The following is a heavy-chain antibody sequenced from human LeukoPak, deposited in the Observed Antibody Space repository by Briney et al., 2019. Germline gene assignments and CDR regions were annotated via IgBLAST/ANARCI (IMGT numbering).Heavy chain of an antibody. V-gene: IGHV1-8*01. J-gene: IGHJ6*03. CDR3: ARGLYNWNYVRYYYYYMDV. CDR1: GYTFTSYD. Sequence: GASVKVSCKASGYTFTSYDINWVRQATGQGLEWMGWMNPNSGNTGYAQKFQGRVTMTRNTSISTAYMELSSLRSEDTAVYYCARGLYNWNYVRYYYYYMDVWGKGTAVTVSS. CDR2: MNPNSGNT. D-gene: IGHD1-7*01.